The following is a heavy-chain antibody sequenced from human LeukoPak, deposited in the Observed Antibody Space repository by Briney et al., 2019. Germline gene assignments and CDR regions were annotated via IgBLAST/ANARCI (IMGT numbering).Heavy chain of an antibody. J-gene: IGHJ2*01. CDR3: ARAGYSSTWYSRYFDL. CDR1: GFTYSHNG. D-gene: IGHD6-13*01. Sequence: GGSLRLSCVASGFTYSHNGMHWVRQATGKGLEWVSGIGTAGDIYYPGSVKGRFTISRENAKNSLYLQVNSLRAGDTAVYYCARAGYSSTWYSRYFDLWGRGTLVTVSS. V-gene: IGHV3-13*01. CDR2: IGTAGDI.